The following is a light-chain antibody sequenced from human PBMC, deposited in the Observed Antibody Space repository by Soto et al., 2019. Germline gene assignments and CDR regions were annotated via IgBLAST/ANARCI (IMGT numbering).Light chain of an antibody. CDR2: KAS. V-gene: IGKV1-5*03. Sequence: DFQMTQSPSTLSASVRDRGTITCRASQSINRLLAWFQQKPGKAPEILIYKASSLESGVPSRFSGSGSGTQFTLTISSLQPDDSATYYCLQYYDYRTFGQGSKVDIK. J-gene: IGKJ1*01. CDR1: QSINRL. CDR3: LQYYDYRT.